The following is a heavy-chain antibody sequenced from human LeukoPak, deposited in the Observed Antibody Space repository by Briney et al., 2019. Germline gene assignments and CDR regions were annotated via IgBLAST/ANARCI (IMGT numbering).Heavy chain of an antibody. CDR2: LSRGDSTA. J-gene: IGHJ6*03. CDR1: GFAFNMFA. Sequence: GSLRLSCAGTGFAFNMFAIDWVRQAPGKGLEWVSSLSRGDSTANFADSVKGRFTISRDKSQNLVFLQLNSLRPEDTAVYYCARAAKWEFYHYYMDVWGKGTTVAVSS. CDR3: ARAAKWEFYHYYMDV. V-gene: IGHV3-23*01. D-gene: IGHD1-26*01.